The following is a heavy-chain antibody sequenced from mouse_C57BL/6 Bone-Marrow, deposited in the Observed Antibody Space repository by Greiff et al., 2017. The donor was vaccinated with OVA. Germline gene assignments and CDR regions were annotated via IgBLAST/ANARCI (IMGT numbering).Heavy chain of an antibody. D-gene: IGHD1-1*01. CDR1: GYTFTSYW. J-gene: IGHJ1*03. Sequence: EVQLQQSGTVLARPGASVKMSCKTSGYTFTSYWMHWVKQRPGQGLEWIGAIYPGNSDTSYNQKFKGKAKLTAVTSASTAYMELSSLTNEDSADYSCTRECDGSSYVKWYFDVWGTGTTVTVSA. CDR3: TRECDGSSYVKWYFDV. V-gene: IGHV1-5*01. CDR2: IYPGNSDT.